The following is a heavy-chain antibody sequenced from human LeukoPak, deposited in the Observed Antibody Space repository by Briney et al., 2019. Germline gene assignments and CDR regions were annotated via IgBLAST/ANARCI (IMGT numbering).Heavy chain of an antibody. J-gene: IGHJ3*02. CDR2: IYPGDSDT. CDR1: GYTFSTYW. CDR3: ARREWELRAFDI. V-gene: IGHV5-51*01. Sequence: LGESLKISCKGSGYTFSTYWIGWVRQMPGKGLEWMGIIYPGDSDTRYSPSFQGQVTISADKSISTAYLQWSSLKASDTAMYYCARREWELRAFDIWGQGTMVTVSS. D-gene: IGHD1-26*01.